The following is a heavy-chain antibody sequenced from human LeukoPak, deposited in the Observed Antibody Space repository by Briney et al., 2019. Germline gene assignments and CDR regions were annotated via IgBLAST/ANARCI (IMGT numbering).Heavy chain of an antibody. CDR2: IRYDGSNK. CDR3: AKDDERQLVSVSVWY. Sequence: GGSLRLSCAASGFTFSSYGMHWVRQAPGKGLEWVAFIRYDGSNKYYADSVKGRFTISRDNSKNTLYLQMNSLRAEDTAVYYCAKDDERQLVSVSVWYWGQGTLVTVSS. D-gene: IGHD6-6*01. V-gene: IGHV3-30*02. CDR1: GFTFSSYG. J-gene: IGHJ4*02.